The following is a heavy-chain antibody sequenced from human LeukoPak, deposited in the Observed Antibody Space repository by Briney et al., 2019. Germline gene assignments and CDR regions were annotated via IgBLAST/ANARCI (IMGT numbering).Heavy chain of an antibody. Sequence: GGSLRLSCAASGFTFSSYGMSWVRQAPGKGLEWVSAISGSGGSTYYADSVKGRFTISRDNSKNTLYLQMNSLRAEDTAVYYCAKNTDYYDSSGYDYWGQGTLVTVSS. V-gene: IGHV3-23*01. D-gene: IGHD3-22*01. CDR3: AKNTDYYDSSGYDY. CDR1: GFTFSSYG. J-gene: IGHJ4*02. CDR2: ISGSGGST.